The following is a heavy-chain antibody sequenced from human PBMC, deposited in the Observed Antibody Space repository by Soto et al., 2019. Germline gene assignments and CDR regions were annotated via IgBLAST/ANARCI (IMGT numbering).Heavy chain of an antibody. D-gene: IGHD3-10*01. CDR1: GGTFSSYA. V-gene: IGHV1-69*01. J-gene: IGHJ6*02. CDR2: IIPIFGTA. Sequence: QVQLVQSGAEVKKPGSSVKVSCKASGGTFSSYAISWVRQAPGQGLEWMGGIIPIFGTANYAQKFQGRVTITADDSTSTAYMELSSLRSEDTAVYYCARGGELPPYYYYYGMDVWGQGTTVTVSS. CDR3: ARGGELPPYYYYYGMDV.